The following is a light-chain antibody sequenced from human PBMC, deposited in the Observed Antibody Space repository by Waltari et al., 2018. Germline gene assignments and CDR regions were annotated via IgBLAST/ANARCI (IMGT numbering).Light chain of an antibody. J-gene: IGLJ3*02. CDR3: SSYITTNTLEL. CDR2: DVS. CDR1: SSAVGTYNY. V-gene: IGLV2-14*03. Sequence: QSALTQPASVSGSSGQSITISCTGTSSAVGTYNYVSWYQQHTGKAPKLLIYDVSYRPSGVSYRFSGSNAGNTASLTISGLQAEDEADYYCSSYITTNTLELFGGGTSLTVL.